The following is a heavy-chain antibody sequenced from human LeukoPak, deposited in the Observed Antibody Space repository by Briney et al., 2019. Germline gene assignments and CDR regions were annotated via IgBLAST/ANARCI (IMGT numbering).Heavy chain of an antibody. V-gene: IGHV3-30*03. CDR3: ARRDGDIVVVPAPDY. J-gene: IGHJ4*02. CDR1: GFTFSSYG. Sequence: GGSLRLSCAASGFTFSSYGMHWVRQAPGKGLEWVAVISYDGSNKYYADSVKGRFTISRDNSKNTLYLQMNSLRAEDTAVYYCARRDGDIVVVPAPDYWGQGTLVTVSS. CDR2: ISYDGSNK. D-gene: IGHD2-2*01.